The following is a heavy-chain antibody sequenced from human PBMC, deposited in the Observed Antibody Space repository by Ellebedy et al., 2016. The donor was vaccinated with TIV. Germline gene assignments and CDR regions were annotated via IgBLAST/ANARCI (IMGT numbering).Heavy chain of an antibody. Sequence: GGSLRLSCAASGFTFSSSWMHWVRQAPGKGLVWVSHINSDGSVTNYADSVKGRFTISRDNAKNTLYLQMNSLTADDTALYYCARAMGQQRHLPGFWGQGTLVTVFS. D-gene: IGHD6-13*01. V-gene: IGHV3-74*01. CDR2: INSDGSVT. CDR1: GFTFSSSW. J-gene: IGHJ4*02. CDR3: ARAMGQQRHLPGF.